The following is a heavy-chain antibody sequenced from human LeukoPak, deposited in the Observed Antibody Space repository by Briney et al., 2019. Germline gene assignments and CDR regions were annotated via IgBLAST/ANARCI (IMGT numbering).Heavy chain of an antibody. V-gene: IGHV3-48*01. D-gene: IGHD6-19*01. Sequence: PGGSLRLSCAASGFTFSSYSMNWVRQAPGKGLEWVSYISSSSSTIYYADSVKGRFTISRDNAKNSLYLQMNSLRAEDTAVYYCAKLPLAVAGEYDASDIGGQGTMVTVSS. J-gene: IGHJ3*02. CDR3: AKLPLAVAGEYDASDI. CDR1: GFTFSSYS. CDR2: ISSSSSTI.